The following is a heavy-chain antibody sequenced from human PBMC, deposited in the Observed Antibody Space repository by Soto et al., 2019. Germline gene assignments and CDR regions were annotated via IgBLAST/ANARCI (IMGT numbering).Heavy chain of an antibody. CDR3: ARVAGPFLQLWLGD. J-gene: IGHJ4*02. D-gene: IGHD5-18*01. CDR1: GFTFSSYA. V-gene: IGHV3-30-3*01. CDR2: ISYDGSNK. Sequence: QVQLVESGGGVVQPGRSLRLSCAASGFTFSSYAMHWVRQAPGKGLEWVAVISYDGSNKYYADSVKGRFTISRDNSKNTLYLQMNSLRAEDTAVYYCARVAGPFLQLWLGDWGQGTLVTVSS.